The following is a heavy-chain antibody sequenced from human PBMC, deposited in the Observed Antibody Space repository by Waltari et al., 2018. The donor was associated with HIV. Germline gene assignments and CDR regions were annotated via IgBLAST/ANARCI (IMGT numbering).Heavy chain of an antibody. V-gene: IGHV1-2*02. CDR2: INTNSGGT. Sequence: QVQLVQSGAEVKKPGASVTVSCKASGYTFTGYYMHWVRQAPGQGLEWMGWINTNSGGTNYAQKFQGRVTMTRDTSISTAYMELSRLRSDDTAVYYCARDTPDAYYYDTSGYWSWGQGTLVTVSS. CDR3: ARDTPDAYYYDTSGYWS. J-gene: IGHJ5*02. D-gene: IGHD3-22*01. CDR1: GYTFTGYY.